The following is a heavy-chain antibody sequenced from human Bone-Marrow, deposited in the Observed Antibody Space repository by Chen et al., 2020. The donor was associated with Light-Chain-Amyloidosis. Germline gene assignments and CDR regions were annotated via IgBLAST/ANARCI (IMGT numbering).Heavy chain of an antibody. D-gene: IGHD1-1*01. J-gene: IGHJ4*02. CDR3: ARSVSGTFDY. Sequence: DVQLVESGGGLIQPGESLRLSCAASGFTFSDYYMPWVRQGPGKGLVWVSRSNGDGTDIEYADSVRGRFTISRDSAKNTVYLQMNSLRTEDTAVYYCARSVSGTFDYWGQGALVTVSS. V-gene: IGHV3-74*01. CDR1: GFTFSDYY. CDR2: SNGDGTDI.